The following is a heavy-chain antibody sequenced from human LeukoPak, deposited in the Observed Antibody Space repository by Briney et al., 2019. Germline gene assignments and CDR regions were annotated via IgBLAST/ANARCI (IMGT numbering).Heavy chain of an antibody. CDR1: GGSISGFY. V-gene: IGHV4-59*01. J-gene: IGHJ5*02. CDR2: IYYSGST. D-gene: IGHD3-10*01. Sequence: SETLSLTCTLSGGSISGFYWSWIRQPPGKGLEWIGYIYYSGSTNYKPSLKSRVTISVDTSKNQFSLKLNSVTAADTAVYYCARGGYYGSGNDFRFDPWGQGTLVTVSS. CDR3: ARGGYYGSGNDFRFDP.